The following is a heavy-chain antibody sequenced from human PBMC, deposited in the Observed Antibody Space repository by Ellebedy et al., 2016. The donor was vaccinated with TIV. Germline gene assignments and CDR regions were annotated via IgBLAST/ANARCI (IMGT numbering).Heavy chain of an antibody. CDR3: ASHRGFYSGWSFDY. V-gene: IGHV4-39*07. CDR2: VNYGGES. J-gene: IGHJ4*02. D-gene: IGHD5-12*01. CDR1: GDSISSTNYF. Sequence: MPSETLSLTCVLPGDSISSTNYFWGWIRQHQGKRLEWTGSVNYGGESYFDPSLKSRVTMSLDTSQNQFSLKVNSVTAADTALYYCASHRGFYSGWSFDYWGQGTLTTVSS.